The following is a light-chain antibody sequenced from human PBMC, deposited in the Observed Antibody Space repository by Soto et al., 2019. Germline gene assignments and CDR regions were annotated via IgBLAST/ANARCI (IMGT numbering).Light chain of an antibody. Sequence: EVVLTQSPGTLSLSPGERVTILCLASQSVSSTSLAWYQQKPGQTTRLLIYGASSRATGTPDRISGGGSGTHFTLTISRLEPEDFAVYYCQHYVTSSITFGQGTRLEIK. CDR1: QSVSSTS. J-gene: IGKJ5*01. CDR3: QHYVTSSIT. CDR2: GAS. V-gene: IGKV3-20*01.